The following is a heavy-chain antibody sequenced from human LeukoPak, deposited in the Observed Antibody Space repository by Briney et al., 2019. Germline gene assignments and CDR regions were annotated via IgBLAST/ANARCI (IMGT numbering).Heavy chain of an antibody. CDR3: ARQAGYCSGGSCYFYFDF. Sequence: SETLSLTCNVSGGSMRTSTHYWGWIRQPPGKGLEWVGTIYYSGSTYYNPSLKSRLSISVDTSKNQFSLRLDSVTAADTAKYYCARQAGYCSGGSCYFYFDFWGQGTLVTVSS. D-gene: IGHD2-15*01. J-gene: IGHJ4*02. CDR1: GGSMRTSTHY. V-gene: IGHV4-39*01. CDR2: IYYSGST.